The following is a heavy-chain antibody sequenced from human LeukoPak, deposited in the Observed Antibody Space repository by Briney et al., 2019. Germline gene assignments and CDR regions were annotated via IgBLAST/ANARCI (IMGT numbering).Heavy chain of an antibody. D-gene: IGHD3-10*01. CDR1: GYTFTSYY. CDR3: VRSSSLVRGVILLTSDHHGIH. Sequence: ASVKVSCKASGYTFTSYYMHWVRQAPGQGLEWMGIINPSGGSTSYAQKFQGRLTMTRDISIGTAYMELSSLGSEDTAVYYCVRSSSLVRGVILLTSDHHGIHWGQGTLVTVTS. CDR2: INPSGGST. V-gene: IGHV1-46*01. J-gene: IGHJ4*02.